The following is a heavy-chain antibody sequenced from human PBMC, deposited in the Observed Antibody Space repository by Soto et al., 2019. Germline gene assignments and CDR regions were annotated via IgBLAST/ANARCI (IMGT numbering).Heavy chain of an antibody. V-gene: IGHV3-11*01. CDR1: GFTFSDYY. D-gene: IGHD5-18*01. CDR3: PRDPPYSYGYPYFDY. CDR2: ISSSGSTI. Sequence: NPGGSLRLSCAASGFTFSDYYMSWIRQAPGKGLEWVSYISSSGSTIYYADSVKGRFTISRDNAKNSLYLQMNSLRAEDTAVYYCPRDPPYSYGYPYFDYWGQGTLVTVSS. J-gene: IGHJ4*02.